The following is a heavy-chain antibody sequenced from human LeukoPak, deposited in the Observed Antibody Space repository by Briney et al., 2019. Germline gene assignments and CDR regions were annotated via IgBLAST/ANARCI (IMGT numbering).Heavy chain of an antibody. J-gene: IGHJ3*02. CDR3: ARPDQRGYSYDYSAFDI. CDR1: GGSFSGYY. V-gene: IGHV4-34*01. CDR2: INHSGST. D-gene: IGHD5-18*01. Sequence: SETLSLTCAVYGGSFSGYYWSWIRQPPGKGLEWIGEINHSGSTNYNPSLKSRVTISVDTSKNQFSLKPSSVTAADTAVYYCARPDQRGYSYDYSAFDIWGQGTMVTVSS.